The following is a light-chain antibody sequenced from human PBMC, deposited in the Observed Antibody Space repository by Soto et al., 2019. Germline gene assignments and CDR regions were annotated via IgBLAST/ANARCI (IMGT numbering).Light chain of an antibody. J-gene: IGLJ2*01. V-gene: IGLV8-61*01. CDR3: EWYMSSHIYV. Sequence: QTVVTQEPSFSVSPGGTVTLTCGLSSGSVSTSHYASWYQQTPGQTPRTLIYSTDTRSSGVPDRFSGSILGYKAALTITGSQADDESDYYCEWYMSSHIYVFGGGTKLTVL. CDR2: STD. CDR1: SGSVSTSHY.